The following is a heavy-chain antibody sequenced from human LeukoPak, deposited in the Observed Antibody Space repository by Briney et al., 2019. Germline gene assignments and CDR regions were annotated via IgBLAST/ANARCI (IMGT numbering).Heavy chain of an antibody. D-gene: IGHD6-13*01. J-gene: IGHJ5*02. V-gene: IGHV3-33*01. CDR3: ARELIAAAGIS. Sequence: GGSLRLSCAASGFTFSSYGMHWVRQPPGKGLEWVAVIWYDGSNRYYADSVKGRFTISRDNSKNTLYLQMNSLRAEDMAVYYCARELIAAAGISWGQGTLVTVSS. CDR2: IWYDGSNR. CDR1: GFTFSSYG.